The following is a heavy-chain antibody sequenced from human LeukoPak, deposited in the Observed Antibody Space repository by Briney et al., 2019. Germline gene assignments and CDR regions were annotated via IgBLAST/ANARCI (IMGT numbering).Heavy chain of an antibody. CDR2: INPSGGST. Sequence: ASVKVSCKASGYTFTSYYMHWVRQAPAQGLEWMGIINPSGGSTSYAQKFQGRVTMTRDMSTSTVYMELSSLRSEDTAVYYCARGYQLRPRDNWFDPWGQGTLVTVSS. V-gene: IGHV1-46*01. D-gene: IGHD2-2*01. J-gene: IGHJ5*02. CDR1: GYTFTSYY. CDR3: ARGYQLRPRDNWFDP.